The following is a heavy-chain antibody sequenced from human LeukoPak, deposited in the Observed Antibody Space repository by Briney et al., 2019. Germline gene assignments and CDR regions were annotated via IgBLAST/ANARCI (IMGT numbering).Heavy chain of an antibody. V-gene: IGHV3-23*01. Sequence: PGGSLRLSCAASGFTFSSYAMSWVRQAPGKGLEWVSAISGSGGSTYYADSVKGRFTISRDNSKNTLYLQMNSLRAEDTAVYYCAKRVTAANYYYYGMDVWGQGTLVTVSS. CDR2: ISGSGGST. CDR3: AKRVTAANYYYYGMDV. J-gene: IGHJ6*02. D-gene: IGHD2-21*02. CDR1: GFTFSSYA.